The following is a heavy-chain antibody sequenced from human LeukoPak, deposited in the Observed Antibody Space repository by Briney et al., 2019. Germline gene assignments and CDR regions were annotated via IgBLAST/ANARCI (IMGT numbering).Heavy chain of an antibody. V-gene: IGHV3-23*01. CDR2: ISGSGGST. D-gene: IGHD6-13*01. CDR3: AKDSSRWYFYFDY. CDR1: GFTFSSYA. Sequence: AGGSLRLSCAASGFTFSSYAMSWVRQAPGKGLEWVSAISGSGGSTYYADSVKGRFTISRDNSKNTLYLQMNSLRAEDTAVYYCAKDSSRWYFYFDYWGQGTLVTVSS. J-gene: IGHJ4*02.